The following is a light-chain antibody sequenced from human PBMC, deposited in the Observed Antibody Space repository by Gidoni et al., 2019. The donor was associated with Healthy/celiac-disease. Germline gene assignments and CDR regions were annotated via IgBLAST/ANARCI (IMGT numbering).Light chain of an antibody. J-gene: IGKJ1*01. CDR2: AAS. V-gene: IGKV1-6*01. Sequence: AIQMTQSPSSLSASVGDRVTITCRASQGIRNDLGWYQQKPGKAPKLLIYAASSLQSGVPSRFCGSGSGTDFTLTISSLQPEDFATYYCLQDYNYPWTFXQXTKVEIK. CDR1: QGIRND. CDR3: LQDYNYPWT.